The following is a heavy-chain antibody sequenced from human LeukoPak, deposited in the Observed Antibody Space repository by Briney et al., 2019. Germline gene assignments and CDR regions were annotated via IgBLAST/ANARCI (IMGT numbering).Heavy chain of an antibody. CDR1: GGSFSGYY. D-gene: IGHD2-2*01. V-gene: IGHV4-34*01. J-gene: IGHJ5*02. CDR2: INHSGST. Sequence: SETLSLTCAVYGGSFSGYYWSWIRQPPGKGLEWIGEINHSGSTNYNPSPKSRVTISVDTSKNQFSLKLSSVTAADTAVYYCARGTDIVVVPAAPRGGWFDPWGQGTLVTVSS. CDR3: ARGTDIVVVPAAPRGGWFDP.